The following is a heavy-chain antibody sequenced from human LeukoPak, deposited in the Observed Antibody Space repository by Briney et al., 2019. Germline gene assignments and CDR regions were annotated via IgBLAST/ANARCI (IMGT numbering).Heavy chain of an antibody. CDR3: TRGPPPDFDY. Sequence: SETLSLTFTVSGDSIRSYYWSWIRQAPGKGREWIGNIFHSGTTNYNPSLTSRVTLSASTSNNQFSRKLSSVTAADTAVYYCTRGPPPDFDYWGRGTLVTVSS. CDR2: IFHSGTT. V-gene: IGHV4-59*12. J-gene: IGHJ4*02. CDR1: GDSIRSYY.